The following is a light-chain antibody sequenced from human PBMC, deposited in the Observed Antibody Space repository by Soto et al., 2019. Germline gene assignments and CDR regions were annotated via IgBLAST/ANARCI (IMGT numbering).Light chain of an antibody. J-gene: IGKJ1*01. V-gene: IGKV3-11*01. CDR3: QQSINVPLAT. CDR1: QSVGTS. Sequence: EIVLTQSPATLSLSPGERATLSCRASQSVGTSLAWYQQKPGQPPRLLISDASDRATGIPAKFSGGGSGTDFNITISSLDPEYSAVYDCQQSINVPLATFGQGTKG. CDR2: DAS.